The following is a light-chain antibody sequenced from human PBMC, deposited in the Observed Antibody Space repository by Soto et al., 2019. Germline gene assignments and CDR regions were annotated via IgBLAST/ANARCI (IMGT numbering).Light chain of an antibody. J-gene: IGKJ1*01. Sequence: ETGMTQSPGTLSVSQGERATLSCRASQSVSIHLAWYQQKPGQAPRLLIYDASNRATGIPARFSGSGSGTDFTLTISSLEPEDFAVYYCQQRSNWPWTFGQGTKVDIK. CDR2: DAS. V-gene: IGKV3-11*01. CDR1: QSVSIH. CDR3: QQRSNWPWT.